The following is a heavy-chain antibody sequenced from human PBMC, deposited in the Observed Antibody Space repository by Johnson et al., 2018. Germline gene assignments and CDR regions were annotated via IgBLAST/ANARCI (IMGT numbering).Heavy chain of an antibody. CDR2: ISYDGSNK. V-gene: IGHV3-30*18. Sequence: QVQLVESGGGVVQPGRSLRLSCAASGFTFSSYGVYWVRQAPGKGLEWVAVISYDGSNKYYADSVKGRFTISRDNSKNTLYLQMNSLRAEDKAVYYCAKGQAVTTFDYYYYGMDVWGQGTTVTVSS. CDR3: AKGQAVTTFDYYYYGMDV. J-gene: IGHJ6*02. D-gene: IGHD4-11*01. CDR1: GFTFSSYG.